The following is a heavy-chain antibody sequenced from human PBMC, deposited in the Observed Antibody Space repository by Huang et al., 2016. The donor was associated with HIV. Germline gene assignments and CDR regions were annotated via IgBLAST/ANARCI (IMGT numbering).Heavy chain of an antibody. Sequence: QVQLQESGPGLVRPSETLSLNCTVSGGSISSSSYYWGWIRQPPGKGLEWIGSVYYSGSTLYNPSLKSRVTISVDTSKNQFSLKLSSVTAADTAVYYCARPLASAFEFKDYWGQGCLVTVSS. CDR2: VYYSGST. J-gene: IGHJ4*02. D-gene: IGHD3-3*01. V-gene: IGHV4-39*01. CDR3: ARPLASAFEFKDY. CDR1: GGSISSSSYY.